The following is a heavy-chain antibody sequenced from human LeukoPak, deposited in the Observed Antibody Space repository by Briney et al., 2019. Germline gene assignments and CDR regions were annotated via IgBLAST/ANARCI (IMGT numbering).Heavy chain of an antibody. CDR2: IIPIFGTA. D-gene: IGHD3-10*01. J-gene: IGHJ6*03. CDR3: ARGDGDYYYYYMDV. Sequence: ASVKVSCKASGGTFSSYAISWVRQAPGQGLEWMGGIIPIFGTANYAQKFQGRVTITADKSTSTAYMELSRLRSDDTAVYYCARGDGDYYYYYMDVWGKGTTVTVSS. CDR1: GGTFSSYA. V-gene: IGHV1-69*06.